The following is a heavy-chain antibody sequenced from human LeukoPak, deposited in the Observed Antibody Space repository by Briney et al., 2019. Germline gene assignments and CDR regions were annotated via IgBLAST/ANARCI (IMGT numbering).Heavy chain of an antibody. J-gene: IGHJ4*02. Sequence: SETLSLTCAVYGGSFSGYYWSWIRQPPGKGLEWIGEINHSGSTNYNPSLKSRVTISVDTSKNQFSLKLSSVTAADTAVYYCAAGSYLFDYWGQGTLVTVSS. CDR3: AAGSYLFDY. CDR1: GGSFSGYY. CDR2: INHSGST. V-gene: IGHV4-34*01. D-gene: IGHD1-26*01.